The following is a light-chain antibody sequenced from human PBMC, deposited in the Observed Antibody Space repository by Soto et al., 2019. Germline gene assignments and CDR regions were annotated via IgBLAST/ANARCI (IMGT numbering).Light chain of an antibody. J-gene: IGKJ3*01. V-gene: IGKV1-5*03. CDR3: RHRST. CDR2: KET. CDR1: QSISSW. Sequence: DIQMTQSPSTLSASVGDRVTITCRASQSISSWLAWYQQKPGKAPKLLIYKETSLESGVPSSVSGSGSGTEFSLTISSLQPDYFATYYCRHRSTFGPGTKVDIK.